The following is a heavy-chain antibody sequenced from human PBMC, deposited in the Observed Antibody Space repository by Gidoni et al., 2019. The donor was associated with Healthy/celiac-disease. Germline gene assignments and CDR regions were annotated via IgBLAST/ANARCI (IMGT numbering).Heavy chain of an antibody. CDR3: ARSLTSCYVGGYDCNNWFDP. Sequence: QVQLVQSGAEVKKPGASVKVSCKASGYTFTSYYMHWVRQAPGQGLAWMGIINPSGGSTSYAQKFQGRVTMTRDTSTSTVYMELSSLRSEDTAVYYCARSLTSCYVGGYDCNNWFDPWGQGTLVTVSS. V-gene: IGHV1-46*01. J-gene: IGHJ5*02. CDR2: INPSGGST. D-gene: IGHD2-2*01. CDR1: GYTFTSYY.